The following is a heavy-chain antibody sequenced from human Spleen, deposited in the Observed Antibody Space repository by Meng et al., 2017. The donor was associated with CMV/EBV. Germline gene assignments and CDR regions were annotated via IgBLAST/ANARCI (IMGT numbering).Heavy chain of an antibody. Sequence: GGSLRLSCKASGYTFTFYWIAWVRQMPGKGLEWMGIIYPSDSDTTYGPSFQGQVTISADKSINTAYLQWSSLKASDTAIYYCARSLRRWQSAGSYVMDVWGQGTTVTVSS. CDR1: GYTFTFYW. CDR2: IYPSDSDT. V-gene: IGHV5-51*01. CDR3: ARSLRRWQSAGSYVMDV. D-gene: IGHD2-2*01. J-gene: IGHJ6*02.